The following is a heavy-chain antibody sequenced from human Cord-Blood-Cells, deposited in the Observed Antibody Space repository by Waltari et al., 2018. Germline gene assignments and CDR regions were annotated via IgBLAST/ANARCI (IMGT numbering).Heavy chain of an antibody. D-gene: IGHD7-27*01. Sequence: QVRLAQSGAEVKKPGSPAKVACKAYGAAFSPYPTSSVRQAPGKGLEWMGGIIPIFGTANYAQKFQGRVTITADESTSTAYMELSSLRSEDTAVYYCASRTGEAGDWYFDLWGRGTLVTVSS. CDR3: ASRTGEAGDWYFDL. V-gene: IGHV1-69*12. CDR2: IIPIFGTA. CDR1: GAAFSPYP. J-gene: IGHJ2*01.